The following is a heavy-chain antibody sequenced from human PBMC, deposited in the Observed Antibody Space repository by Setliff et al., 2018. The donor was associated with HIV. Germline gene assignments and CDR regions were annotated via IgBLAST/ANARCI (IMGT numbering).Heavy chain of an antibody. V-gene: IGHV3-48*03. CDR1: GFIFSSYE. CDR2: ISSSGTTI. D-gene: IGHD3-16*01. J-gene: IGHJ4*02. CDR3: ARGDYVWGGSYYYFDY. Sequence: GGSLRLSCAASGFIFSSYEMNWVRQAPGKGLEWVSYISSSGTTIYYADSVKGRFTISSDNAKNSLYLQMNSLRAEDTAVYYCARGDYVWGGSYYYFDYWGQGTLVTVSS.